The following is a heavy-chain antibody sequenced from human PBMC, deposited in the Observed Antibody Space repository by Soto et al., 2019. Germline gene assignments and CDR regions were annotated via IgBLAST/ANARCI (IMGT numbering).Heavy chain of an antibody. CDR3: AKGYREYSSSWFDY. V-gene: IGHV3-23*01. D-gene: IGHD6-13*01. J-gene: IGHJ4*02. CDR1: GFTFRRNA. CDR2: MSGSGGST. Sequence: PGGSRILSCSASGFTFRRNAMSWVRQAPGKGLEWVSVMSGSGGSTYYADSVTGRFTISRDNSKNTLYLQMNSLRAEDTAVYYCAKGYREYSSSWFDYWGQGTLVTVS.